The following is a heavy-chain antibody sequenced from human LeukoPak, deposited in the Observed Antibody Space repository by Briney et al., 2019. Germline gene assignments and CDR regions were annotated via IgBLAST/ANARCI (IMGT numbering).Heavy chain of an antibody. CDR1: GFIFSKYG. V-gene: IGHV3-33*01. Sequence: GGSQRLSCAASGFIFSKYGMHWVRQAPGRGLEWLALIRHDGNEEWYVDSVRGRFTISRDNSKNTVFLQMNSLRADGTAVYYCARWGIVGHDAFDLWGQGTMVTVSS. CDR3: ARWGIVGHDAFDL. D-gene: IGHD3-22*01. CDR2: IRHDGNEE. J-gene: IGHJ3*01.